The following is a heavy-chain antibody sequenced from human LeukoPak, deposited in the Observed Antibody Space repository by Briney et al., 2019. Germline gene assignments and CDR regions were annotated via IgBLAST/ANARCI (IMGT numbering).Heavy chain of an antibody. CDR2: IIPIFGTA. CDR3: ARVPLVDTAMVYYMDV. Sequence: GSSVKVSCKASGGTFSSYAISWVRQAPGQGLEWMGGIIPIFGTANYAQKFQGKVTITTDESTSTAYMELSSLRSEDTAVYYCARVPLVDTAMVYYMDVWGKGTTVTVSS. V-gene: IGHV1-69*05. D-gene: IGHD5-18*01. J-gene: IGHJ6*03. CDR1: GGTFSSYA.